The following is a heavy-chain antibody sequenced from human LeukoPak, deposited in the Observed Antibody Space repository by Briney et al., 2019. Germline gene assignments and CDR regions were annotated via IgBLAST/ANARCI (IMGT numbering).Heavy chain of an antibody. D-gene: IGHD6-19*01. CDR3: ARICGWTVVEDY. J-gene: IGHJ4*02. CDR2: INTDGITT. Sequence: TGGSLRLSCATSGFTFSTHFMSWVRQAPGKGLVWVSRINTDGITTDYADSVKSRFTISRDNAKNTLYLQMNSLRAEDTAVYYCARICGWTVVEDYWGQGTMVTVSS. CDR1: GFTFSTHF. V-gene: IGHV3-74*01.